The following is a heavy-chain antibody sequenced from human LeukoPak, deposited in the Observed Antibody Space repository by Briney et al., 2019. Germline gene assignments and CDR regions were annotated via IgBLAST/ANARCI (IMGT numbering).Heavy chain of an antibody. Sequence: SETLSLTCNVSGDSISTYYWSWIRQPPGKGLEWIGYVYFGGSANYNSSLKSRVTISVDTSKNQFSLKLTSVTAADTAVYYCARHFRSGGTQYGSSWTFDYWGQGTLVTVS. D-gene: IGHD6-13*01. CDR3: ARHFRSGGTQYGSSWTFDY. CDR1: GDSISTYY. J-gene: IGHJ4*02. CDR2: VYFGGSA. V-gene: IGHV4-59*08.